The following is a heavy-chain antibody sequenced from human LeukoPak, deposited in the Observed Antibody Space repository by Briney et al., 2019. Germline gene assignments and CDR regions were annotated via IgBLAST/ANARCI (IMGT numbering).Heavy chain of an antibody. D-gene: IGHD2-15*01. Sequence: PGGSLRLSCAASGFTFSSYSMNWVRQAPGKGLEWVSSISSSSSYIYYADSVKGRFTISRDNAKNSLYLQMNSLRAGDTAVYYCARAQYCSGGSCYISYYYYYGMDVWGQGTTVTVSS. V-gene: IGHV3-21*01. CDR1: GFTFSSYS. J-gene: IGHJ6*02. CDR3: ARAQYCSGGSCYISYYYYYGMDV. CDR2: ISSSSSYI.